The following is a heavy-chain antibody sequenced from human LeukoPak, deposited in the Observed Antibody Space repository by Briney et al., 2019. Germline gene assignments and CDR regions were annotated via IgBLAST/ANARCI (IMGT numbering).Heavy chain of an antibody. D-gene: IGHD3-3*01. V-gene: IGHV3-21*01. J-gene: IGHJ6*03. Sequence: GGSLRLSCAASGFIFSSYTMNWVRQAPGKGLEWVSSISSSSNYIYYADSVKGRFTISRDNAKNSLYLQMNSLRAEDTAVYYCARDSLLRFLEWPRDYYYMDVWGKGTTVTVSS. CDR3: ARDSLLRFLEWPRDYYYMDV. CDR2: ISSSSNYI. CDR1: GFIFSSYT.